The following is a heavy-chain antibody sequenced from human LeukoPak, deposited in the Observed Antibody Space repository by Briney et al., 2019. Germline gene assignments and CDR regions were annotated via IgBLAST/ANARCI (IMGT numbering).Heavy chain of an antibody. V-gene: IGHV3-20*04. D-gene: IGHD1-20*01. CDR2: INWNGGST. J-gene: IGHJ3*02. CDR3: SRDRGLTGTNDAFDI. CDR1: GFTFDDYG. Sequence: GGSLRLSCAASGFTFDDYGMSWVRQAPGKGLEWVSDINWNGGSTGYADSVKGRFTISRDNAKNSLYLQMNSLRAEDTALYYCSRDRGLTGTNDAFDIWGQGTMVTVSS.